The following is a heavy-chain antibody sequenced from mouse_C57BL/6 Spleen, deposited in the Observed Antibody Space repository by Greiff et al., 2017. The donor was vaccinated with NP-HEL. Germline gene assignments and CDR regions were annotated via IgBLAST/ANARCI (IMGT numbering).Heavy chain of an antibody. Sequence: QVQLQQSGAELVRPGSSVKLSCKASGYTFPSYWMPWVKQRPIQGLEWIGNIDPSDSETHYNQKFKDKATLTVDKSSSTAYMQLSSLTSEDSAVYYCARSGSYAMDYWGQGTSVTVSS. V-gene: IGHV1-52*01. CDR2: IDPSDSET. CDR1: GYTFPSYW. D-gene: IGHD3-1*01. J-gene: IGHJ4*01. CDR3: ARSGSYAMDY.